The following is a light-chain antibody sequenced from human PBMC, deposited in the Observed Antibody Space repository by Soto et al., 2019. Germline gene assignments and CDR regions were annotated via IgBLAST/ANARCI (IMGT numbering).Light chain of an antibody. CDR3: QSYDSSLSSAYV. CDR2: GTS. J-gene: IGLJ1*01. CDR1: SSNIGAGSD. Sequence: QSVLTQPPSVFGAPGQRVTISCTGSSSNIGAGSDVHWYQQLPGTAPKLLIYGTSNRPSGVPDRFSGSFSGTSASLAITGLQAEDEADYYCQSYDSSLSSAYVFGTGTKVTVL. V-gene: IGLV1-40*01.